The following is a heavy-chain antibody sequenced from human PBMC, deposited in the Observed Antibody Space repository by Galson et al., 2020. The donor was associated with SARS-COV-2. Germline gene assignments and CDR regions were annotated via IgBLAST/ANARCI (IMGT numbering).Heavy chain of an antibody. CDR3: ATAPAVYYYGSGRDSYYYYGMDV. J-gene: IGHJ6*02. V-gene: IGHV1-24*01. D-gene: IGHD3-10*01. CDR2: FDPEDGET. CDR1: GYTLTELS. Sequence: ASVKVSCKVSGYTLTELSMHWVRQAPGKGLEWMGGFDPEDGETLYAQKFQGRVTMTEDTSTDTAYMELSSLRSEDTAVYYCATAPAVYYYGSGRDSYYYYGMDVWGQGTTVTVSS.